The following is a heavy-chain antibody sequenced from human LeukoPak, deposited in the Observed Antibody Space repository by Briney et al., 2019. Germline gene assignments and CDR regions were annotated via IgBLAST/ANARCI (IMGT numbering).Heavy chain of an antibody. CDR1: GGSSGYY. V-gene: IGHV4-34*01. D-gene: IGHD3-16*02. Sequence: PSETLSLTCAVYGGSSGYYWSWIRQPPGKGLEWIGEINHSGSTNYNPSLKSRVTISVDTSKNQFSLKLSSVTAADTAVYYCARGPYVWGSYRPAYYYMDVWGKGTTVTVSS. CDR3: ARGPYVWGSYRPAYYYMDV. CDR2: INHSGST. J-gene: IGHJ6*03.